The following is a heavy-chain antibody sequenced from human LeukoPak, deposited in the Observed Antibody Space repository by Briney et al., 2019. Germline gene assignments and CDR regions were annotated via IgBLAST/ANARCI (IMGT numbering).Heavy chain of an antibody. CDR3: VKSSSLWFDP. J-gene: IGHJ5*02. D-gene: IGHD6-6*01. CDR2: ISSNGGST. Sequence: GGSLRLSCSASGFTFSSYAMHWVRQAPGKGLEYVSAISSNGGSTYYADSVKGRFTISRDNSKNTLYLQMSSLRAEDAAVYYCVKSSSLWFDPWGQGTLVTVSS. V-gene: IGHV3-64D*06. CDR1: GFTFSSYA.